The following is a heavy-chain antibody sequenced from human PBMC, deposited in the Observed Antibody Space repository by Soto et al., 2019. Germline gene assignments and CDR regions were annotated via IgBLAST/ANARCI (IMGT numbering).Heavy chain of an antibody. D-gene: IGHD3-10*01. CDR2: ISSSSSTI. CDR3: AITMVRGPPGGYYHYGMDV. V-gene: IGHV3-48*02. CDR1: GFTFSSYS. J-gene: IGHJ6*02. Sequence: GGSLRLSCAASGFTFSSYSMNWVRQAPGKGLEWVSYISSSSSTIYYADSVKGRFTISRDNAKNSLYLQMNSLRDEDTAVYYCAITMVRGPPGGYYHYGMDVWGQGTTVTVSS.